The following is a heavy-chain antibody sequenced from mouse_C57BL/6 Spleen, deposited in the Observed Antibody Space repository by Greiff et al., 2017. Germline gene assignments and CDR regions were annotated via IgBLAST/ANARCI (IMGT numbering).Heavy chain of an antibody. J-gene: IGHJ4*01. CDR3: SRRDSNYGFYAMDY. Sequence: VQLQQSGPELVRPGASVKISCKAPGYTFTSHWMQWVRQRPGQGLEWIGEIFPGGGSTYYNEKLKGKATLTGYTSASTAYMQLSSLTSYDSAVYFCSRRDSNYGFYAMDYWVQGTSVTVSS. V-gene: IGHV1-56*01. CDR2: IFPGGGST. D-gene: IGHD2-5*01. CDR1: GYTFTSHW.